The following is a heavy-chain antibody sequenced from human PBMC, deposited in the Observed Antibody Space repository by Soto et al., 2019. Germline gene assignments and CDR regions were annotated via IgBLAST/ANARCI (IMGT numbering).Heavy chain of an antibody. D-gene: IGHD3-10*01. V-gene: IGHV6-1*01. CDR3: ARTLRGHEVKYIDD. CDR1: GDSVSNNSVA. Sequence: SQTLSLTCAISGDSVSNNSVAWNWVRQSPSRGLEWLGRTYYRSKWRYGYAPSGSSRLTINPDTCKNHFSLQLNSVSPEDAAVYYCARTLRGHEVKYIDDWGRGTLVTVSS. J-gene: IGHJ4*02. CDR2: TYYRSKWRY.